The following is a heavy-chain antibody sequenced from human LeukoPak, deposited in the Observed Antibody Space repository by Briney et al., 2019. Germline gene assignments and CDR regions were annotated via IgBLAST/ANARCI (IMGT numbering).Heavy chain of an antibody. D-gene: IGHD6-19*01. J-gene: IGHJ6*03. CDR3: ARGISVAGTGYYYYMDV. CDR1: GGTFSSYA. Sequence: SVKVSCKASGGTFSSYAISWVRQAPGQGLEWMGGIIPIFGTANYAQKFQGRVTITADKSTSTAYMELSSLRSEDTAVYHCARGISVAGTGYYYYMDVWGKGTTVTVSS. V-gene: IGHV1-69*06. CDR2: IIPIFGTA.